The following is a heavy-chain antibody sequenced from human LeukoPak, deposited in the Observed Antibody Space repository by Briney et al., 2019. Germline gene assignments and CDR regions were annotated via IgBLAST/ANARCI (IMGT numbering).Heavy chain of an antibody. CDR2: IYTSGST. D-gene: IGHD3-3*01. Sequence: SETLSLTCTVSGGSISSYYWSWIRQPAGKGLEWIGRIYTSGSTNYNPSLKSRVTMSVDTSKNQFSLKLSSVTAADTAVYYCARDRATIFGVVSFFDIWGQGTMVTVSS. J-gene: IGHJ3*02. CDR3: ARDRATIFGVVSFFDI. V-gene: IGHV4-4*07. CDR1: GGSISSYY.